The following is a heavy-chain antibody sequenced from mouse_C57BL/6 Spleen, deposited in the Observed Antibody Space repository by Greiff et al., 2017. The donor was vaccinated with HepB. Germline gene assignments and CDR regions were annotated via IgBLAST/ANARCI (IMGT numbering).Heavy chain of an antibody. J-gene: IGHJ2*01. V-gene: IGHV1-69*01. Sequence: QVQLKQPGAELVMPGASVKLSCKASGYTFTSYWMHWVKQRPGQGLEWIGEIDPSDSYTNYNQKFKGKSTLTVDKSSSTAYMQLSSLTSEDSAVYYCARGGITRFDYWGQGTTLTVSS. D-gene: IGHD2-4*01. CDR3: ARGGITRFDY. CDR1: GYTFTSYW. CDR2: IDPSDSYT.